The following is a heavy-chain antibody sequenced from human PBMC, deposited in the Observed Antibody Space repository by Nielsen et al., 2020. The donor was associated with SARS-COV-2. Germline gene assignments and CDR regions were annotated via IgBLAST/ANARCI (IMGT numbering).Heavy chain of an antibody. V-gene: IGHV3-48*01. Sequence: GESLKISCAASGITFSSYSMNWVRQAPGKGLEWVSYISSSSSTIYYADSVKGRFTISRDNAKNSLYLQMNSLRAEDTAVYYCASSGDYVSWYFDLWGRGTLVTVSS. CDR1: GITFSSYS. CDR3: ASSGDYVSWYFDL. CDR2: ISSSSSTI. J-gene: IGHJ2*01. D-gene: IGHD4-17*01.